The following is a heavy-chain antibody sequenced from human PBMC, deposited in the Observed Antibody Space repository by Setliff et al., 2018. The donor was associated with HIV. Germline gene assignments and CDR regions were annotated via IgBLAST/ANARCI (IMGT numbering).Heavy chain of an antibody. CDR1: GGTFSSYA. D-gene: IGHD3-22*01. CDR2: IIPILGIA. V-gene: IGHV1-69*10. Sequence: SVKVSCKASGGTFSSYAINWVRQAPGQGLEWMGGIIPILGIANYAQKFQGRVTITADKSTSTAYMELSSLRSEDTAVYYCARDREYFYDNSGSPSFDYWGQGTLVTVSS. J-gene: IGHJ4*02. CDR3: ARDREYFYDNSGSPSFDY.